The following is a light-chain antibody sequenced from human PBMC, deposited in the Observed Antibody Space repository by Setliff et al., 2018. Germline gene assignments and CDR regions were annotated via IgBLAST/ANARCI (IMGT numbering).Light chain of an antibody. Sequence: QSALAQPPSASGSPGQSVTISCTGASSDVGGYNYVSWYQQHPGKAPKLMIYEVSKRPSGAPDRLSGSKSGNTASLTVSGLQAEDEADYYCSSYAGSNTPYVFGTGTKGTVL. CDR1: SSDVGGYNY. CDR3: SSYAGSNTPYV. J-gene: IGLJ1*01. V-gene: IGLV2-8*01. CDR2: EVS.